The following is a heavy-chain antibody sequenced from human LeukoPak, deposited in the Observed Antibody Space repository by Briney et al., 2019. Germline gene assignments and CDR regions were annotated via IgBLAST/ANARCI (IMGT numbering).Heavy chain of an antibody. CDR2: FDLEDGET. CDR3: ARGETSMLYRGSDY. D-gene: IGHD1-26*01. CDR1: GYTLTELS. Sequence: ASVKVSCKVSGYTLTELSMHWVRQAPGKGLEWMGGFDLEDGETIYAQKFQGRVTMTEDTSTDTAYMELSSLRSDDTAVYYCARGETSMLYRGSDYWGQGTLVTVSS. J-gene: IGHJ4*02. V-gene: IGHV1-24*01.